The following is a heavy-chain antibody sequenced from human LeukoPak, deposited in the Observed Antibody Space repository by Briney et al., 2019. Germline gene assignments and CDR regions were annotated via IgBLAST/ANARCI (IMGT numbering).Heavy chain of an antibody. CDR3: AKADSSGYCPDY. V-gene: IGHV3-23*01. J-gene: IGHJ4*02. CDR2: FSGSGGST. Sequence: GGSLRLSCAASGFTFSSYAMSWVRQAPGKGLECISGFSGSGGSTYYADSVKGRFTISRDNSKNTLYLQMNSLRAEDTAVYYCAKADSSGYCPDYWGQGTLVTVSS. D-gene: IGHD3-22*01. CDR1: GFTFSSYA.